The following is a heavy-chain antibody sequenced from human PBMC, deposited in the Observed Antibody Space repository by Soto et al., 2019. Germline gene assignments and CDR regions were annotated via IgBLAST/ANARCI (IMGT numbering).Heavy chain of an antibody. CDR1: GFTFSSYS. J-gene: IGHJ4*02. CDR2: ISSSSSYI. Sequence: GGSLRLSCAASGFTFSSYSMNWVRQAPGKGLEWVSSISSSSSYIYYADSVKGRFTISRDNAKNSLYLQMNSLRTEDTAVYYCARDRTYYDFWSGYSTSSLFDYWGQGTLVTVSS. D-gene: IGHD3-3*01. V-gene: IGHV3-21*01. CDR3: ARDRTYYDFWSGYSTSSLFDY.